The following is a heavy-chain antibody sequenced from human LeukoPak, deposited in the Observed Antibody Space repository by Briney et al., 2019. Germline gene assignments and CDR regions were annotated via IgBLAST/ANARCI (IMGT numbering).Heavy chain of an antibody. CDR3: AKDSRYCSGGSCYSFRAFDI. D-gene: IGHD2-15*01. V-gene: IGHV3-33*06. Sequence: GGSLRLSCAASGFTFSRYSMHLVRRTPGKGLEWVAVIWYDGSNKNYADSVKGRFIISRDNSKNTLYLQMNSLRAEDTAVYYCAKDSRYCSGGSCYSFRAFDIWGQGTMVTVSS. J-gene: IGHJ3*02. CDR1: GFTFSRYS. CDR2: IWYDGSNK.